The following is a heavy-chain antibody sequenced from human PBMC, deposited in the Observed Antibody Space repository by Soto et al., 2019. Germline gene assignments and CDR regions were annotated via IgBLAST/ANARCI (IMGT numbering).Heavy chain of an antibody. V-gene: IGHV3-7*01. D-gene: IGHD1-20*01. Sequence: PGGSLRLSCAASGFTFSSYWMSWVRQAPGKGLGWVANIKQDGSEKYYVDSVKGRFTISRDNAKNSLYLQMNSLRAEDTAVYYCARDPLTGTEGDDAFDIWGQGTMVNVS. CDR1: GFTFSSYW. J-gene: IGHJ3*02. CDR2: IKQDGSEK. CDR3: ARDPLTGTEGDDAFDI.